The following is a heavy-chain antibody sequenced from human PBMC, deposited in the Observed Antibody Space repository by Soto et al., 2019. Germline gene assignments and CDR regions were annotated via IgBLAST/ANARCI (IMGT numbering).Heavy chain of an antibody. CDR1: GFTFSTYG. Sequence: QVHLVESGGGVVQPGRSLRLSCAASGFTFSTYGMHWVRQAPGKGLEWVAVIWYDGSNKYYADSVKGRFTISRDNSKNTLYLQMSTLRAEDTAVYYCAREGATDSAFDYYYAMDVWGQGTTVTVSS. V-gene: IGHV3-33*01. J-gene: IGHJ6*02. D-gene: IGHD1-26*01. CDR3: AREGATDSAFDYYYAMDV. CDR2: IWYDGSNK.